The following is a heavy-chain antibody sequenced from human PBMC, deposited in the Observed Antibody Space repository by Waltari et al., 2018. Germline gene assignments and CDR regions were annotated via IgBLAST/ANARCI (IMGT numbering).Heavy chain of an antibody. CDR2: IYYSGST. CDR1: GDSIRGYY. D-gene: IGHD6-19*01. Sequence: QVQLQESGPGLVKPSETLSLTCTVSGDSIRGYYWGWIRQPPGKGLEWIGYIYYSGSTNYNPSLKSRVTISVDTSKNQFSLKLTSVTAADTAVYYCARVSYSSGWNFDYWGQGTLVIVSS. CDR3: ARVSYSSGWNFDY. J-gene: IGHJ4*02. V-gene: IGHV4-59*01.